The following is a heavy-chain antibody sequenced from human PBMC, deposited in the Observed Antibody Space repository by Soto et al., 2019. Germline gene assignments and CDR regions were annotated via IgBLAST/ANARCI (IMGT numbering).Heavy chain of an antibody. CDR2: ISAYNGNT. Sequence: GASVKVSCKASGYTFTSYGISWVRQAPGQRQEWMGWISAYNGNTNYAQKLQGRVTMTTDTSTSTAYMELRSLRSDDTAVYYCAIVLYCGGDCYTYYYYGMDVWGQGTTVTVSS. D-gene: IGHD2-21*02. CDR3: AIVLYCGGDCYTYYYYGMDV. CDR1: GYTFTSYG. V-gene: IGHV1-18*01. J-gene: IGHJ6*02.